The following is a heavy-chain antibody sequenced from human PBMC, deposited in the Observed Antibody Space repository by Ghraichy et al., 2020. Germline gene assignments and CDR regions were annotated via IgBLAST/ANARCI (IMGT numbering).Heavy chain of an antibody. V-gene: IGHV3-7*03. CDR1: GFTFSSYW. Sequence: GESLRLSCAASGFTFSSYWMSWVRQAPGKGLEWVANIRQDGSEFYYVDSMKGRFTISRDNAKNSLYLQMNSLRAEDTAVYYCARDHSLLGAPTFEYWGQGTLVTVSS. CDR3: ARDHSLLGAPTFEY. J-gene: IGHJ4*02. D-gene: IGHD1-26*01. CDR2: IRQDGSEF.